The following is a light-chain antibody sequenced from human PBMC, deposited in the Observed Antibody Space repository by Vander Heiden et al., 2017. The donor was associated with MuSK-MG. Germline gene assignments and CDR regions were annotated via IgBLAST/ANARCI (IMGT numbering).Light chain of an antibody. V-gene: IGKV1-27*01. CDR3: QKYNSAPSFT. Sequence: DIQMTQSPSSLSASVGDRVTITCRASQGISNYLAWYQQKPGKVPKLLIYAASTLPSGVPSRFSGSGSGTDFTLTISSLQPEDVATYYCQKYNSAPSFTFGPGTKVDIK. CDR1: QGISNY. CDR2: AAS. J-gene: IGKJ3*01.